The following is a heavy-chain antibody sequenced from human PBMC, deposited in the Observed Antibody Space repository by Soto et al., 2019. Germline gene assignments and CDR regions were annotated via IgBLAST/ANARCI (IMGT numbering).Heavy chain of an antibody. V-gene: IGHV4-30-4*01. CDR3: ARVVSQRITMVRGVIDGNAFDI. D-gene: IGHD3-10*01. Sequence: QVQLQESGPGLVKPSQNLSLTCTVSGGSISSGDYYWSWIRQPPGKGLEWIGYIYYSGSTYYNPSLKSRVTISVDTSKNQFSLKLSSVTAADTAVYYCARVVSQRITMVRGVIDGNAFDIWGQGTMVTVSS. J-gene: IGHJ3*02. CDR1: GGSISSGDYY. CDR2: IYYSGST.